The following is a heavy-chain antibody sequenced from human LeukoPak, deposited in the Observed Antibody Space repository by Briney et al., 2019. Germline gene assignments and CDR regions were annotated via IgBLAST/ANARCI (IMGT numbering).Heavy chain of an antibody. V-gene: IGHV4-34*01. CDR1: GGSFSGYY. D-gene: IGHD3-3*01. Sequence: PSETLSLTCAVSGGSFSGYYWSWIRQPPGKGLEWIGEINHSGSTNHNPSLKSRVTISVDTSKNQFSLKLSSVTAADTAVYYCARVKFTIFGVAKYYFDYWGQGTLVTVPS. CDR3: ARVKFTIFGVAKYYFDY. CDR2: INHSGST. J-gene: IGHJ4*02.